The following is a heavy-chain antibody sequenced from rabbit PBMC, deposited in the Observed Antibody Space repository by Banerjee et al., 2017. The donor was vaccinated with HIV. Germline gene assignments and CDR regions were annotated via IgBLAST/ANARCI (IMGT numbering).Heavy chain of an antibody. Sequence: QSLEESGGDLVKPGASLTLTCTASGFSFSSSYYMCWVRQAPGKGLEWIACINTISGDTVYATWAKGRFTISSHNAQNTLYLQLNSLTAADTATYFCARDLAGVIGWNFDLWGQGTLVTVS. J-gene: IGHJ4*01. CDR3: ARDLAGVIGWNFDL. CDR2: INTISGDT. V-gene: IGHV1S40*01. D-gene: IGHD4-1*01. CDR1: GFSFSSSYY.